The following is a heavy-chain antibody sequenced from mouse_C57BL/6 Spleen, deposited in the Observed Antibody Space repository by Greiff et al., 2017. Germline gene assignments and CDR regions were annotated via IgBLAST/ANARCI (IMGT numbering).Heavy chain of an antibody. CDR2: INPNNGGT. Sequence: VQLKQSGPELVKPGASVKMSCKASGYTFTDYNMHWVKQSHGKSLEWIGYINPNNGGTSYNQKFKGKATLTVNKSSSTAYMELRSLTSEDSAVYYCARNGYDGYIYAMDYWGQGTSVTVSS. D-gene: IGHD2-3*01. J-gene: IGHJ4*01. CDR1: GYTFTDYN. V-gene: IGHV1-22*01. CDR3: ARNGYDGYIYAMDY.